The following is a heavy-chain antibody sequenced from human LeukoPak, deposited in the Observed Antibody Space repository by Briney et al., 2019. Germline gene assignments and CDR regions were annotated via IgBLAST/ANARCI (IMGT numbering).Heavy chain of an antibody. CDR1: GGSISNYY. CDR2: IYHSGST. J-gene: IGHJ3*02. D-gene: IGHD5-24*01. CDR3: ARDRAGAFDI. V-gene: IGHV4-59*12. Sequence: PSETLSLTCTVSGGSISNYYWSWIRLPPGKGLEWIGYIYHSGSTYYSPSLKSRVTISVDRSKNQFSLKLSSVTAADTAVYYCARDRAGAFDIWGQGTMVTVSS.